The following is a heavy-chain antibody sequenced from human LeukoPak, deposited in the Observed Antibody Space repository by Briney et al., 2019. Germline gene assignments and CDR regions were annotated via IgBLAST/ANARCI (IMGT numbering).Heavy chain of an antibody. CDR1: GRSVGSGSYY. CDR2: IYYSRST. Sequence: SETLSLTCTVSGRSVGSGSYYWSWIRQPPGKGLEWIGYIYYSRSTNYNPSLKRRVTISIDTCKNQFSLKLTSVTAADTAVYYCARDGQDYGDNDYYYDMDVWGKGTTVTVSS. CDR3: ARDGQDYGDNDYYYDMDV. V-gene: IGHV4-61*01. J-gene: IGHJ6*04. D-gene: IGHD4-17*01.